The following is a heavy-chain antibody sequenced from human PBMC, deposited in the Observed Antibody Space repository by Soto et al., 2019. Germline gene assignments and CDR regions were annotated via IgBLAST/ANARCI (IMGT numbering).Heavy chain of an antibody. J-gene: IGHJ3*02. CDR3: ARHTPTKYSSGWYRSDAFDI. CDR2: IYYSGST. V-gene: IGHV4-30-4*01. CDR1: GGSISSGDYY. D-gene: IGHD6-19*01. Sequence: SETLSLTCTVSGGSISSGDYYWSWIRQPPGKGLEWIGYIYYSGSTYYNPSLKSRVTISVDTSKNQFSLKLSSVTAADTAVYYCARHTPTKYSSGWYRSDAFDIWGQGTMVTV.